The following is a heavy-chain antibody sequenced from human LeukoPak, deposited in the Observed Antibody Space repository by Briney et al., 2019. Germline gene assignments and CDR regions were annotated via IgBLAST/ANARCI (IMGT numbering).Heavy chain of an antibody. CDR1: GFTFSSYG. CDR2: ISYDGSNK. CDR3: AKDNGQ. Sequence: GGSLRLSCAASGFTFSSYGMHWVRQAPGKGLEWVAVISYDGSNKYYADSVKGRFTISRDNSKNTLHLQMNSLRAEDTAVYYCAKDNGQGGQGTLVTVSS. J-gene: IGHJ4*02. V-gene: IGHV3-30*18.